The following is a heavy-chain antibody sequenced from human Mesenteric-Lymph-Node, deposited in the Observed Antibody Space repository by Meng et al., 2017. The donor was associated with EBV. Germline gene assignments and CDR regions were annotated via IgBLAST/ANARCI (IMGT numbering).Heavy chain of an antibody. V-gene: IGHV1-18*01. CDR2: IRPNSGAT. Sequence: QDQLVQSGAEVKKPGASVKVSCKASGYSFTNFGISWVRQAPGQGLEWLGWIRPNSGATHYAQTFEDRVTMTRDTSISTVYMELSRLRSDDTAIYFCARDGVDPVAAFWGQGTLVTVSS. CDR1: GYSFTNFG. D-gene: IGHD6-19*01. J-gene: IGHJ4*02. CDR3: ARDGVDPVAAF.